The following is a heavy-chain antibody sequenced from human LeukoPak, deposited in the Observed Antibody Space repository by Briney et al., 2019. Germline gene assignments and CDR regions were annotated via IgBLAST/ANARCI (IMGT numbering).Heavy chain of an antibody. D-gene: IGHD2-15*01. CDR1: GFTFSSYA. CDR3: ASPKVGNYYGMDV. V-gene: IGHV3-30-3*01. CDR2: ISYDGSNK. J-gene: IGHJ6*02. Sequence: GGSLRLSCAASGFTFSSYAMHWVRQAPGKGLEWVAVISYDGSNKYYADSVKRRFTISRDNSKNTLYLQMNSLRAEDTAVYYCASPKVGNYYGMDVWGQGTTVTVSS.